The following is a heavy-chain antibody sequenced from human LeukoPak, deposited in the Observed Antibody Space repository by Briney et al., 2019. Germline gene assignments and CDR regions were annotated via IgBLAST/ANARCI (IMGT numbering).Heavy chain of an antibody. D-gene: IGHD1-26*01. CDR2: IYYSGST. CDR3: ARHPTKWELRLSLDY. V-gene: IGHV4-38-2*02. Sequence: PSETLSLTCTVSGYSISRGNHWGWIRQPPGKGLEWIGYIYYSGSTSYNPSLKSRVVISVDTSKNQFSLNMNSVTAADTAVYYCARHPTKWELRLSLDYWGQGTLVTVSS. CDR1: GYSISRGNH. J-gene: IGHJ4*02.